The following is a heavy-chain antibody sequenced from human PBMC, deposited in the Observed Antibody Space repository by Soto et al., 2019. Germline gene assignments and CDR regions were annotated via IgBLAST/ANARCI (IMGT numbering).Heavy chain of an antibody. CDR1: GFSFDDYA. J-gene: IGHJ4*02. CDR3: EKGYYRGYDLDYFDY. Sequence: GVSLRLSCAASGFSFDDYAMTWVRQATGKGLEWVSAISGSGDNTYYADSVKGRFTISRDNSRNTLYLQLNTPRAEDTALYYCEKGYYRGYDLDYFDYWGQGTLVTVSS. V-gene: IGHV3-23*01. D-gene: IGHD5-12*01. CDR2: ISGSGDNT.